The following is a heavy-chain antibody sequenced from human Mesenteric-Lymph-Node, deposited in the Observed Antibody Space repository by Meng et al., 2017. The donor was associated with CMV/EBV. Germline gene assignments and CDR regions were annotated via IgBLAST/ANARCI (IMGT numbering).Heavy chain of an antibody. CDR2: VSFDGNKK. Sequence: GESLKISCAASGFTFSSYAMHWVRQAPGMGLEWVAVVSFDGNKKYYADSVKGRFTISRDNSKNRLYLQIDGLRNEDTAAYYCARELYRYYFDLWGQGTLVTVSS. CDR3: ARELYRYYFDL. V-gene: IGHV3-30*04. CDR1: GFTFSSYA. D-gene: IGHD3-16*02. J-gene: IGHJ4*02.